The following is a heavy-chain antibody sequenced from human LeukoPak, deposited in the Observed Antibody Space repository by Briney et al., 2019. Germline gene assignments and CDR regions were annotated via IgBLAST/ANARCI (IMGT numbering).Heavy chain of an antibody. V-gene: IGHV3-48*03. J-gene: IGHJ4*02. Sequence: GGSLRLSCAASGFTFSSYEMNWVRQAPGKGLEWVSYISSSGSTIYYADSVKGRFTISRDNAKNSLYLQMNSLRAEDTAVYYCARDQSGSGGWYLDYWGQGTLVTVSS. D-gene: IGHD6-19*01. CDR2: ISSSGSTI. CDR3: ARDQSGSGGWYLDY. CDR1: GFTFSSYE.